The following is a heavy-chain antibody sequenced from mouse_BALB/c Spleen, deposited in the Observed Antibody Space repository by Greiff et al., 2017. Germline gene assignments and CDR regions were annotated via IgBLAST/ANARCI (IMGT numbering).Heavy chain of an antibody. CDR2: IRSKSNNYAT. CDR3: VCMGVAY. CDR1: GFTFNTNA. D-gene: IGHD2-10*02. V-gene: IGHV10S3*01. Sequence: EVKLVETGGGLVQPKGSLKLSCAASGFTFNTNAMNWVRQAPGKGLEWVARIRSKSNNYATYYADSVKDRFTISRDDSQSMLYLQMNNLKTEDTAMYYCVCMGVAYWGQGTLVTVSA. J-gene: IGHJ3*01.